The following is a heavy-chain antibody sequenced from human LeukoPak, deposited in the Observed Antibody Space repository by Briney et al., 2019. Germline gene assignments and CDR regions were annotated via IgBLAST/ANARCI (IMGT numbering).Heavy chain of an antibody. Sequence: ASVKVSCRASGYSFTDYYIHWVRRAPGPGLEWMGWINPNSGGTNYAQKFQGRVTMTKDTSISTAYMELSRLRSEDTAVSYCASSRGSIAVAGTSGTFDYWGQGTLVTVSS. V-gene: IGHV1-2*02. J-gene: IGHJ4*02. CDR2: INPNSGGT. CDR1: GYSFTDYY. CDR3: ASSRGSIAVAGTSGTFDY. D-gene: IGHD6-19*01.